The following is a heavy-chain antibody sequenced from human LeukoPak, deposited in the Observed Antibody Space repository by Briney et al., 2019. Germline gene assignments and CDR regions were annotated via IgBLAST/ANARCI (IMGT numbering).Heavy chain of an antibody. CDR2: IWFDGSNK. J-gene: IGHJ4*02. D-gene: IGHD3-3*01. CDR3: ARVFSGSGSTGSFDF. CDR1: GFTFSSHA. V-gene: IGHV3-33*01. Sequence: GGSLRLSCAASGFTFSSHAMHWVRQAPGKGLERVAVIWFDGSNKYYAESVKGRFTISRDNSKSTLYLQVDSLRAEDTAVYYCARVFSGSGSTGSFDFWGQGTLVTVSS.